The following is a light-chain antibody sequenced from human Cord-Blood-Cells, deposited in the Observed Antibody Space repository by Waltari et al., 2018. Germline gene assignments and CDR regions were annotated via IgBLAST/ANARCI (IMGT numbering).Light chain of an antibody. Sequence: QSVLTQPPSVSGAPGQRVTISCTGSSSNIGAGYDVHWYQQLPGTAPKLLIYGNSNRPSGFPDRFSGSKSGTSAYLAITGLQAEDEADYYCQSYDSSLSVVFGTGTKVTVL. CDR1: SSNIGAGYD. CDR3: QSYDSSLSVV. V-gene: IGLV1-40*01. J-gene: IGLJ1*01. CDR2: GNS.